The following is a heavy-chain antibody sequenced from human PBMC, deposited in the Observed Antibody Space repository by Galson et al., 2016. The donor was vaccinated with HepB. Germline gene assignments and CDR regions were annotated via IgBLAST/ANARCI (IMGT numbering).Heavy chain of an antibody. D-gene: IGHD3-22*01. CDR3: ARQDSSGP. J-gene: IGHJ5*02. V-gene: IGHV4-39*01. CDR1: GGSISSSSYY. Sequence: SETQSLTCTVSGGSISSSSYYWGWIRQPPGKGLEWIGNIYYSGSTYYNPSLKSRVTISVDTSKNQFSLKLSSVTAADTAVYYCARQDSSGPWGQGTLVTVSS. CDR2: IYYSGST.